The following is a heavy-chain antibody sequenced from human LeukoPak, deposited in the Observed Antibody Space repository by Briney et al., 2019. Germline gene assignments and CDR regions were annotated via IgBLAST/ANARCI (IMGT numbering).Heavy chain of an antibody. CDR3: ARDVRSGLNYFVFADY. D-gene: IGHD3-10*02. J-gene: IGHJ4*02. Sequence: GGSLRLSCAASGFTFNTYWMSWGRQAPGKGLEWVANIKPDGSESYYADSVKGRFSISRDNTKNSLYLQMNSLRAEDTAVYYCARDVRSGLNYFVFADYWGQGTLVTVSS. V-gene: IGHV3-7*01. CDR1: GFTFNTYW. CDR2: IKPDGSES.